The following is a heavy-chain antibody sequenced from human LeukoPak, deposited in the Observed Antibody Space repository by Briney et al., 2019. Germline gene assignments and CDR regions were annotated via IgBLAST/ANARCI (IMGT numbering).Heavy chain of an antibody. CDR1: GYIFTDYY. Sequence: ASVKVSCKASGYIFTDYYMHWVRQAPGQGLEWMGWINPNSGGTNYAQKFQGWVTMTRDTSISTAYMELSRLRSDDTAVYYCARVIVGGTYYYDSSGYQGAFDIWGQGTMVTVSS. CDR3: ARVIVGGTYYYDSSGYQGAFDI. CDR2: INPNSGGT. D-gene: IGHD3-22*01. V-gene: IGHV1-2*04. J-gene: IGHJ3*02.